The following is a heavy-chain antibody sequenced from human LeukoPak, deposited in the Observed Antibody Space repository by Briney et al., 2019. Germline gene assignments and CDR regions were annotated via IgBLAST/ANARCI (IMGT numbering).Heavy chain of an antibody. J-gene: IGHJ4*02. CDR2: ISSSSSTI. CDR3: AREGDCGGDCSHFDY. V-gene: IGHV3-48*04. CDR1: GSTFSSYS. Sequence: GGSLRLSCAASGSTFSSYSMNWVRQAPGKGLEWVSYISSSSSTIYYADSVKGRFTISRDNAKNSLYLQMNSLRAEDTAVYYCAREGDCGGDCSHFDYWGQGTLVTVSS. D-gene: IGHD2-21*02.